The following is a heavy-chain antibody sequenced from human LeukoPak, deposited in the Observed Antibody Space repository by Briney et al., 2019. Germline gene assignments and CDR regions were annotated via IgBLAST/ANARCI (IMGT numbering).Heavy chain of an antibody. Sequence: SETLSLTCSVSGYSFSSYSFWGWIRQPPGKGLEWVGTIHEGGRTFYNSSLKSRVTISIDTSKNQFSLEVNSVTAADPAVYSCARAARPTNTSFDPWGQGTLVTVSS. CDR3: ARAARPTNTSFDP. V-gene: IGHV4-38-2*02. J-gene: IGHJ5*02. CDR1: GYSFSSYSF. D-gene: IGHD6-6*01. CDR2: IHEGGRT.